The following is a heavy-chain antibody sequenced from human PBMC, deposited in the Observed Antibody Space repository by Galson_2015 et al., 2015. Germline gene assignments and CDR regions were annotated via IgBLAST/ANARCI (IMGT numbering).Heavy chain of an antibody. V-gene: IGHV3-43D*03. CDR1: GFTFDDYA. J-gene: IGHJ6*02. CDR2: ISWDGGST. CDR3: AKDMTTVTISGMDV. Sequence: SLRLSCAAAGFTFDDYAMHWVRQAPGKGVGWVSLISWDGGSTYYADSVKGRFTISRDNSKNSPYLQMNSLRAEDTALYYCAKDMTTVTISGMDVWGQGTTVTVSS. D-gene: IGHD4-11*01.